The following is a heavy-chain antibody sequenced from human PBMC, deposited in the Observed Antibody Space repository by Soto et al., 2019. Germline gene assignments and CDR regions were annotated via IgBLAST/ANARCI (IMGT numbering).Heavy chain of an antibody. J-gene: IGHJ4*02. V-gene: IGHV1-69*06. CDR1: GGTFSSYA. CDR3: ERGGPGVSIAAASHAYYY. Sequence: VQLVQSGAEVKKPGSSGKVSCKASGGTFSSYAISWVRQAPGQGLEWMVGIIRIFGTANDAQKFQGRVTITAAKATRTAYRGLSSVRSEDPAVYYFERGGPGVSIAAASHAYYYWGQETLVTVSS. CDR2: IIRIFGTA. D-gene: IGHD6-25*01.